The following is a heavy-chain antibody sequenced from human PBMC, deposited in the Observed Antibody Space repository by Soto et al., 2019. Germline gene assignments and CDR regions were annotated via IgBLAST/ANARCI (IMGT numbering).Heavy chain of an antibody. CDR1: GFTFSSYA. J-gene: IGHJ4*02. Sequence: GGSLRLSCAASGFTFSSYAMSWVRQAPGKGLEWVSAISGSGGSTYYADYVKGRFTISRDNSKNTLYLQMNSLRAEDTAVYYCARDLDGYNRPLDYWGQGTLVTVSS. CDR3: ARDLDGYNRPLDY. V-gene: IGHV3-23*01. D-gene: IGHD5-12*01. CDR2: ISGSGGST.